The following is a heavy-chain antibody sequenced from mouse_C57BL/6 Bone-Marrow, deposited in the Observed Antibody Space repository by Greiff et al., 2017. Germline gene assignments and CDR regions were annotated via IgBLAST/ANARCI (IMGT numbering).Heavy chain of an antibody. J-gene: IGHJ2*02. D-gene: IGHD2-1*01. CDR1: GYTFTSYT. CDR2: INPSRGYT. CDR3: ARVLWYLMDY. V-gene: IGHV1-4*01. Sequence: QVQLQQSGADLARPGASVKMSCKASGYTFTSYTMHWVKQRPGQGLEWIGYINPSRGYTKYHQKFKDKATLTADKSSSTAYMQLSSLTSEDSAVYYCARVLWYLMDYWGQGTSLTVSS.